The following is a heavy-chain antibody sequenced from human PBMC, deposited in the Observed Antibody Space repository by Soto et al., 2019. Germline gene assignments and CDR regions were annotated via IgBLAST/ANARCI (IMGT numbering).Heavy chain of an antibody. CDR1: GYTFTSYY. J-gene: IGHJ4*02. Sequence: ASVKVSCKASGYTFTSYYMHWVRQAPGQGLEWMGIINPSGGSTSYAQKFQGRVTMTRDTSTSTVYMELSSLRSEDTAVYYCARQLGYCSGGSCSSLDYWGQGTLVTVSS. CDR2: INPSGGST. V-gene: IGHV1-46*01. CDR3: ARQLGYCSGGSCSSLDY. D-gene: IGHD2-15*01.